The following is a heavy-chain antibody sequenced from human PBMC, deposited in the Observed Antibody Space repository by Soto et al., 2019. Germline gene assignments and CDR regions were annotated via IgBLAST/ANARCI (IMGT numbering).Heavy chain of an antibody. V-gene: IGHV3-30*18. Sequence: QVQLVESGGGVVQPGRSLRLSCAASGFTFSSYGMHWVRQAPGKGLEWVAVISYDGSNKYYADSVKGRFTISRDNSKNTLYLQMNSLRAEDTAVYYCAKDQALWFGERGSWFDPWGQGTLVTVSS. J-gene: IGHJ5*02. D-gene: IGHD3-10*01. CDR2: ISYDGSNK. CDR1: GFTFSSYG. CDR3: AKDQALWFGERGSWFDP.